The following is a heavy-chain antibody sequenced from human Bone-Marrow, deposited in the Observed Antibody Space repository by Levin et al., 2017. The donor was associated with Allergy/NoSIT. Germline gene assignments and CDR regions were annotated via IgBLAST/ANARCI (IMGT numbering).Heavy chain of an antibody. Sequence: GESLKISCAASGFTFSSYWMSWVRQAPGKGLEWVANIKQDGSEKYYVDSVKGRFTISRDNAKNSLYLQMNSLRAEDTAVYYCARDHLGYSSSWTGYHPWGQGTLVTVSS. V-gene: IGHV3-7*01. CDR1: GFTFSSYW. J-gene: IGHJ5*02. CDR3: ARDHLGYSSSWTGYHP. CDR2: IKQDGSEK. D-gene: IGHD6-13*01.